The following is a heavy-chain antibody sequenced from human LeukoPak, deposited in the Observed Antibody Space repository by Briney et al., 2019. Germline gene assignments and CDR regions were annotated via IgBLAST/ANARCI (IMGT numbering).Heavy chain of an antibody. Sequence: PGGSLRLSCTASGFTFSTYAMTWVRQAPGKGLDWVSGIGASGADTYYADSAKGRFTVSRDNSKNTLYLQMSSLRADDTAVYSCAKRPRDSSGYYLGAFDGWGQGTTVTVSS. J-gene: IGHJ3*01. D-gene: IGHD3-22*01. V-gene: IGHV3-23*01. CDR3: AKRPRDSSGYYLGAFDG. CDR1: GFTFSTYA. CDR2: IGASGADT.